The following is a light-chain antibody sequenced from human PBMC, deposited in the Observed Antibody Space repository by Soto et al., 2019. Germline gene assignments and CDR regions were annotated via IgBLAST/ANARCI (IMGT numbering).Light chain of an antibody. CDR1: SSDVGGYNY. Sequence: QSALTQPASVSGSPGQSITISCTGTSSDVGGYNYVSWCQQHPGKAPKLMICDVSNRPSGVSNRFSGSKSGNTASLTISGLQAEDEADYYCSSYTSSSTLMVFGGGTKLTVL. J-gene: IGLJ2*01. CDR2: DVS. CDR3: SSYTSSSTLMV. V-gene: IGLV2-14*01.